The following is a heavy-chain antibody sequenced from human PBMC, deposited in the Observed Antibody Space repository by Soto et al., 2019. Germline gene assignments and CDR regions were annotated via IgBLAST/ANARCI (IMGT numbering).Heavy chain of an antibody. CDR3: VPSSSLADFDY. CDR2: IFYSGST. D-gene: IGHD6-6*01. CDR1: GGSISSGGYY. Sequence: NPSETLSLTCTVSGGSISSGGYYWSWIRQHPGKGLEWIGYIFYSGSTYYNPSLKSRFTILLDTSKNQFSLNLSSLIAADTAVYSCVPSSSLADFDYWGQGTLVTVSS. J-gene: IGHJ4*02. V-gene: IGHV4-31*03.